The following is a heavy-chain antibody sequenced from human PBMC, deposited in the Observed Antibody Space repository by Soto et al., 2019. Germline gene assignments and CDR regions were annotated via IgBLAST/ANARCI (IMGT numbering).Heavy chain of an antibody. D-gene: IGHD3-3*01. V-gene: IGHV1-69*06. CDR1: GGTLSSFINYP. J-gene: IGHJ4*02. CDR2: IVPNVGTV. CDR3: ARRDTSGFLRYFDN. Sequence: QMQLVQSGAEVKKPGSSVKVSCKASGGTLSSFINYPINCVRQAPGQGLEWMGGIVPNVGTVNYSQKFQGRGTITADKSTGTAYMELSSLRSEDTALYYCARRDTSGFLRYFDNWGQGTLVTVSS.